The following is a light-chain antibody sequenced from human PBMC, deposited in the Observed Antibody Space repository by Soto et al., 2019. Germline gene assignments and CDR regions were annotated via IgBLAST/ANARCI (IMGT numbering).Light chain of an antibody. V-gene: IGLV1-40*01. CDR2: RNS. CDR1: SSNIGAGYD. CDR3: QSYDSSLSAL. J-gene: IGLJ1*01. Sequence: QLVLTQPPSVSGAPGQRVTISCTGSSSNIGAGYDVHWYQQVPGTAPKLLIYRNSNRPSGVPDRFFGSKSGTSASLAITGLQAEDEADYYCQSYDSSLSALFGTGTKLTVL.